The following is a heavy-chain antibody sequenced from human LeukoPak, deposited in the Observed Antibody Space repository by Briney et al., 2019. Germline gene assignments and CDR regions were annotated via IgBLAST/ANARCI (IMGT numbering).Heavy chain of an antibody. CDR1: GGSISSGDYY. V-gene: IGHV4-30-4*08. D-gene: IGHD2-15*01. CDR2: IYYSGST. J-gene: IGHJ4*02. CDR3: ARGYCSGGSCLDY. Sequence: SETLSLTCTVSGGSISSGDYYWSWIRQPPGKGLEWIGYIYYSGSTYYNPSLKSRVTISVDTSKNQSSLKLSSVTAADTAVYYCARGYCSGGSCLDYWGQGTLVTVSS.